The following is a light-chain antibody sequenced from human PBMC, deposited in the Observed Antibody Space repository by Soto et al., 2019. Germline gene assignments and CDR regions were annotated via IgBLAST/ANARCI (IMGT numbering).Light chain of an antibody. V-gene: IGLV2-14*01. J-gene: IGLJ1*01. CDR1: SSDVGGYNY. CDR2: DVS. Sequence: QSVLTQPASVSGSPGRWITISCTGTSSDVGGYNYVSWYQQHPGKAPKFMIYDVSNRPSGVSNRFSGSKSDNTASLTISGLQAEDEADYYCSSYTTSNTRQIVFGTGTKVTVL. CDR3: SSYTTSNTRQIV.